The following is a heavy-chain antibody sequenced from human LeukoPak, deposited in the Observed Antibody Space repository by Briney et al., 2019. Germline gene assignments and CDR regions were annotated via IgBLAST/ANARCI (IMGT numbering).Heavy chain of an antibody. Sequence: SETLSLTCTVSGGSNSSSSYYWGWIRQTPGKGLEWIGSLYYSGSTYYNPSLKSRVTISVDTSKNQFSLKLSSVTAADTAVYYCASTYYYDSSGFLDYWGQGTLVTVSS. V-gene: IGHV4-39*07. CDR1: GGSNSSSSYY. D-gene: IGHD3-22*01. CDR2: LYYSGST. CDR3: ASTYYYDSSGFLDY. J-gene: IGHJ4*02.